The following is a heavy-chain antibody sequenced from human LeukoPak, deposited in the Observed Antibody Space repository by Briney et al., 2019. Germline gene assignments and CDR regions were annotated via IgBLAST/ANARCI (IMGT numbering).Heavy chain of an antibody. CDR1: GFTFSSYA. V-gene: IGHV3-23*01. CDR3: AKLSLYYYGSGSFLYFDY. D-gene: IGHD3-10*01. CDR2: ISGSGGST. J-gene: IGHJ4*02. Sequence: AGGSLRLSCAASGFTFSSYAMSWVRQAPGKGLEWVSAISGSGGSTYYADSVKGRFTISRDNSKNTLYLQMNSLRAEDTAVYYCAKLSLYYYGSGSFLYFDYWGQGTLVTVSS.